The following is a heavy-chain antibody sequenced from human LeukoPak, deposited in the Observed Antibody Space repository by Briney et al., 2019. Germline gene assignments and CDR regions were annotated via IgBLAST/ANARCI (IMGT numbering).Heavy chain of an antibody. J-gene: IGHJ4*02. D-gene: IGHD2-2*01. Sequence: GGSLRLSCAASGFTFSSYGMSWVRQAPGKGLEGVSAISGSGGSTYYADSVKGRFTISRDNAKNSLYLQMNSLRAEDLALYYCAKDVGTNVEYYFDYWGQGTLVTVSS. V-gene: IGHV3-23*01. CDR2: ISGSGGST. CDR3: AKDVGTNVEYYFDY. CDR1: GFTFSSYG.